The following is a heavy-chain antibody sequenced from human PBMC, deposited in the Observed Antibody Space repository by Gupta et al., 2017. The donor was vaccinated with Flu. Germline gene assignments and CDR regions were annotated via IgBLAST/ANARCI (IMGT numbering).Heavy chain of an antibody. D-gene: IGHD5/OR15-5a*01. CDR3: TREWSTGDY. CDR1: GFSFSRNW. J-gene: IGHJ4*02. Sequence: EVQLVESGGALVQPGGPLRLSCVASGFSFSRNWMTWVRQAPGKGLEWVANIKQEGGEKYYADSVKGRFTISRDDAKNSVYLQMNRLRAEDTAVYYCTREWSTGDYLGQGTLVTVSS. CDR2: IKQEGGEK. V-gene: IGHV3-7*04.